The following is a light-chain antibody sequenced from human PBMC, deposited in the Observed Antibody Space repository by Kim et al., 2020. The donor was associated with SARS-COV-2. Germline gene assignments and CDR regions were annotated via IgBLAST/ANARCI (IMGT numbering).Light chain of an antibody. J-gene: IGLJ2*01. Sequence: SSELTQDPAVSVALGQTVRITCQGDSLRRYYATWYQQKPGQAPILVIYGKNNRPSGIPDRFSCSRSGNTASLTITGTQAGDEADYYCNSRDSNDHVVFGG. CDR1: SLRRYY. CDR2: GKN. V-gene: IGLV3-19*01. CDR3: NSRDSNDHVV.